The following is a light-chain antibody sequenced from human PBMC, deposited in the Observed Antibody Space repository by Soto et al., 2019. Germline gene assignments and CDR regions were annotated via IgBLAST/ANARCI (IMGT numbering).Light chain of an antibody. J-gene: IGLJ1*01. CDR3: SSYTSSSTPYV. Sequence: QSALTQPASVSGSPGQSITISCTGTSSDVGGYNYVSWYQQHPGKAPKRMIYDVSNRPSGVSNRCSGPKSGNTASLTRSGPQAEDEADYDCSSYTSSSTPYVFGTGTKLTGL. CDR2: DVS. CDR1: SSDVGGYNY. V-gene: IGLV2-14*01.